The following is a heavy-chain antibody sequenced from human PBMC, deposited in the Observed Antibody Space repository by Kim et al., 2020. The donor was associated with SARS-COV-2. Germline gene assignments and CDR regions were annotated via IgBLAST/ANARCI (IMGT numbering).Heavy chain of an antibody. D-gene: IGHD6-13*01. J-gene: IGHJ6*02. CDR3: AKDSSIAAAGTVYYYYGMDV. Sequence: GRFTISRDKSKNTLYLQMNSLRADDTAVYYCAKDSSIAAAGTVYYYYGMDVWGQGTTVTVSS. V-gene: IGHV3-23*01.